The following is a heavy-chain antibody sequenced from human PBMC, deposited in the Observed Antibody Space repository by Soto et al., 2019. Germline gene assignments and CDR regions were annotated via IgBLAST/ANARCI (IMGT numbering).Heavy chain of an antibody. CDR2: INPSGGST. D-gene: IGHD3-3*01. CDR1: GYTFTSYY. Sequence: AVKVSCKASGYTFTSYYMHWVRQAPGQGLEWMGIINPSGGSTSYAQKFQGRVTMTRDTSTSTVYMELSSLRSEDTAVYYCARPLSAVPYTIFVVVLSDAFDIWGPGTMVTVSS. V-gene: IGHV1-46*01. J-gene: IGHJ3*02. CDR3: ARPLSAVPYTIFVVVLSDAFDI.